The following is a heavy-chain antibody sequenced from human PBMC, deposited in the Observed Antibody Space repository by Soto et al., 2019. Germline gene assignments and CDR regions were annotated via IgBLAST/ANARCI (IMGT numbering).Heavy chain of an antibody. V-gene: IGHV4-59*01. D-gene: IGHD2-2*01. CDR2: IFYSGTA. CDR1: GGSSSPYY. J-gene: IGHJ5*02. CDR3: ARENQGYCASTSCFAGRWFDP. Sequence: SETLSLTCTVAGGSSSPYYWSWIRQSPGKGLEWLGYIFYSGTADYNPSLKNRVTLSVDTSKNQFSLELPSVTAADTAVYYCARENQGYCASTSCFAGRWFDPWGQGTLVTVSS.